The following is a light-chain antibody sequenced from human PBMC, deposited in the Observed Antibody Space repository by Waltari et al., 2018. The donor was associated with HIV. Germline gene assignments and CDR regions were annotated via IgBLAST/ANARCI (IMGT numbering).Light chain of an antibody. CDR2: GAS. CDR3: QQVDRLPLT. J-gene: IGKJ4*01. V-gene: IGKV3-20*01. Sequence: EIVLTPSPGTLSLSPGERATLSCRASQSVSSSYLAWYQQKPGQAPRLLIYGASSRATGIPDRFSGSGSGTDFTLTISRLEPEDFATYYCQQVDRLPLTLGGGTKVEIK. CDR1: QSVSSSY.